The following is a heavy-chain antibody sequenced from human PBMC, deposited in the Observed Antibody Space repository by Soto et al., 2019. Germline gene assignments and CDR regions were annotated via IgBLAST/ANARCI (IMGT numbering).Heavy chain of an antibody. V-gene: IGHV3-64*01. CDR2: ISSNGGST. J-gene: IGHJ4*02. CDR3: ARGYCSSTSLYDILTGYYDY. CDR1: GFTFSSYA. D-gene: IGHD3-9*01. Sequence: GGSLRLSCAASGFTFSSYAMHWVRQAPGKGLEYVSAISSNGGSTYYANSVKGRFTISRDNSKNTLYLQMGSLRAEDMAVYYCARGYCSSTSLYDILTGYYDYWGQGTLVTVSS.